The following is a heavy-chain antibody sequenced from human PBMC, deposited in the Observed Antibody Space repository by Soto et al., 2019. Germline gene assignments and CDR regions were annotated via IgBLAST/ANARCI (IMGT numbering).Heavy chain of an antibody. D-gene: IGHD3-10*01. V-gene: IGHV1-69*01. CDR3: ASRGEMVRSAFDI. CDR1: GGTFSSYA. Sequence: QVQLVQSGAEVKKPGSSVKVSCKASGGTFSSYAISWVRQAPGQGLEWMGGIIPIFGTANYAQKFQGRVTITADEATSTAYMELSSLRSDDTAVYYCASRGEMVRSAFDILCQCTMVTVSS. CDR2: IIPIFGTA. J-gene: IGHJ3*02.